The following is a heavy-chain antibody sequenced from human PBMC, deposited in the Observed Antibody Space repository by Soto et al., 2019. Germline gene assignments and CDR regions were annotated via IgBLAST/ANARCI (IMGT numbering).Heavy chain of an antibody. Sequence: SGPTLVNPTETLTLTCTFSGFSLSTSGMCVSWIRQPPGKALKWLALTDWDDDKYYSTSLKPRLTISKDTSKNQVVLTMTNMDPVNTATYYFARARSGWLFDCGMDVWGKGTTVT. CDR3: ARARSGWLFDCGMDV. J-gene: IGHJ6*04. CDR1: GFSLSTSGMC. V-gene: IGHV2-70*01. D-gene: IGHD6-19*01. CDR2: TDWDDDK.